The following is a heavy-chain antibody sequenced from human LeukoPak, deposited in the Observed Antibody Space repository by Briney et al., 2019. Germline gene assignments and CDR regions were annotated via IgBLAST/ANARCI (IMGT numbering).Heavy chain of an antibody. CDR2: IYSGGGT. D-gene: IGHD3-22*01. CDR1: GFTVSSSY. J-gene: IGHJ4*02. Sequence: GSLRLSCAASGFTVSSSYMNWVRQAPGKGLEWVSLIYSGGGTYYADSVKGRFTISRDNSKNTLYLQMNSLRAEDTAVYYCARNYYDSSAYYYFDYWGQGTLVTVSS. CDR3: ARNYYDSSAYYYFDY. V-gene: IGHV3-66*01.